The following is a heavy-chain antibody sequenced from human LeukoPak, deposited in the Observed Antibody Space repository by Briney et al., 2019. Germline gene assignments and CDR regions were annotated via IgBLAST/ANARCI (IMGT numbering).Heavy chain of an antibody. J-gene: IGHJ4*02. CDR2: IYHSGST. CDR3: ASQSIVGATSPFDY. Sequence: SETLSLTCAVSGGSLSSSNWWSWVRQPPGKGLEWIGEIYHSGSTNYNPSLKSRVTISVDKSKNQFSLKLSSVTAADTAVYYCASQSIVGATSPFDYWGQGTLVTVSS. CDR1: GGSLSSSNW. V-gene: IGHV4-4*02. D-gene: IGHD1-26*01.